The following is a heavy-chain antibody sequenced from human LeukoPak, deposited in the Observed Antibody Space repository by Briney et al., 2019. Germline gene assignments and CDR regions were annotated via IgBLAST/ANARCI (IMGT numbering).Heavy chain of an antibody. J-gene: IGHJ4*02. D-gene: IGHD3-22*01. V-gene: IGHV1-69*02. CDR2: IIPILGIA. CDR3: ARSGRYYDSSGYSPFDY. CDR1: GGTFSSYT. Sequence: ASVKVSCKASGGTFSSYTISWVRQAPGQGLEWMGRIIPILGIANYAQKFQGRVTITADKSTSTAYMELSSLRSEDTAVYYCARSGRYYDSSGYSPFDYWGQGTLVTVSS.